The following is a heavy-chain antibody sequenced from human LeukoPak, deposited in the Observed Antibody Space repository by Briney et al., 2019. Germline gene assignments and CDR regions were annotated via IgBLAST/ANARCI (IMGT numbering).Heavy chain of an antibody. V-gene: IGHV3-48*04. Sequence: GGSLRLSCAASGFTFSSYSMNWVRQAPGKGLEWVSYISSSSSTIYYADSVKGRFTISRDNAKNSLYLQMNSLRAEDTAVYYCAREGSGYRYNWFDPWGQGTLVTVSS. CDR2: ISSSSSTI. CDR3: AREGSGYRYNWFDP. D-gene: IGHD5-12*01. J-gene: IGHJ5*02. CDR1: GFTFSSYS.